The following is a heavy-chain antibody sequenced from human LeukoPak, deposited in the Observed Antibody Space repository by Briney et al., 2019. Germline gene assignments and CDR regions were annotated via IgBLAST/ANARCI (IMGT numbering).Heavy chain of an antibody. D-gene: IGHD6-19*01. Sequence: GGSLTLSCAASGFTFSSFWMHWVRQAPGKGLVWVSRINSDGSSTSYADSVKGRSTISRDNAKNTLYLQMNSLRAEDTAVYYCARDGSSGWYGGRYFDYWGQGTLVTVSS. CDR3: ARDGSSGWYGGRYFDY. V-gene: IGHV3-74*01. CDR2: INSDGSST. CDR1: GFTFSSFW. J-gene: IGHJ4*02.